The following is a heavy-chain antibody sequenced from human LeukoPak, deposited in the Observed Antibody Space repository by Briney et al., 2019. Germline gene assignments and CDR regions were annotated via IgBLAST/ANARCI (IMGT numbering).Heavy chain of an antibody. CDR1: GGTFSSYA. CDR3: ARGDSGYDSGEGFDY. V-gene: IGHV1-69*01. D-gene: IGHD5-12*01. Sequence: SVNVSCKASGGTFSSYAISWVRQAPRQALEWMGGIIPIFGTANYAQKFQGRVTITADESTSTAYMELSSLRTEDTAVYYCARGDSGYDSGEGFDYWGQGTLVTVSS. CDR2: IIPIFGTA. J-gene: IGHJ4*02.